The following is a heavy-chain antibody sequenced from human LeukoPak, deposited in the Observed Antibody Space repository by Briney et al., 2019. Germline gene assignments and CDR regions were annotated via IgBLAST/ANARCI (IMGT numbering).Heavy chain of an antibody. V-gene: IGHV3-23*01. CDR3: AKIPDHSSSWYGGSYYYYYGMDV. CDR1: GFTFSSYA. D-gene: IGHD6-13*01. CDR2: ISGSGGST. J-gene: IGHJ6*02. Sequence: GGSLRLSCAASGFTFSSYAMSWVRQAPGKGLEWVSAISGSGGSTYYADSVKGRFTISRDNSKNTLYLQMNSLRAEDTAVYYCAKIPDHSSSWYGGSYYYYYGMDVWGQGTTVTVSS.